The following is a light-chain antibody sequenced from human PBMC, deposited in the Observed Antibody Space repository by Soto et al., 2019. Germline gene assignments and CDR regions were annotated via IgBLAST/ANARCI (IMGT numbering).Light chain of an antibody. CDR3: TAWDDSLNAWV. CDR2: SHN. Sequence: QSVLTQPPSASGTPGQRVTISCSGSSSNIGSNTVNWYQQVPGAAPKLLIYSHNQRPSGVPDRFSGSKSDTSASLAISGLQSEDEADYYCTAWDDSLNAWVFGGGPK. CDR1: SSNIGSNT. V-gene: IGLV1-44*01. J-gene: IGLJ3*02.